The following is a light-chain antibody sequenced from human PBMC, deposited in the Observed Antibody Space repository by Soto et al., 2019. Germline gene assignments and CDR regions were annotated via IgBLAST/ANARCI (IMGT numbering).Light chain of an antibody. CDR2: GAS. V-gene: IGKV3-15*01. CDR3: QQYNSWPRT. Sequence: EIVMTQSPATLSVSPGERATLSCRASQSVTSNLAWYQQKPGQAPRLLIFGASARASGTPPRFSGSGSGTEFTLTISSLQSEDFAVYYCQQYNSWPRTFGQGTKVEIK. J-gene: IGKJ1*01. CDR1: QSVTSN.